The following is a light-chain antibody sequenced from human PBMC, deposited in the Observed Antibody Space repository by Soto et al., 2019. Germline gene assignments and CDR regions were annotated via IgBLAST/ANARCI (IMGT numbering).Light chain of an antibody. Sequence: DIQMTQSPSSLSASVGDRITITCQASQDINNYLDWFQQKPEKAPKLLIYDASNLETGVPSRFSGGGSGTDFTFTINSLQPEDIATYYCQQYDDLPLTFGPGTKVDIQ. CDR1: QDINNY. V-gene: IGKV1-33*01. J-gene: IGKJ3*01. CDR2: DAS. CDR3: QQYDDLPLT.